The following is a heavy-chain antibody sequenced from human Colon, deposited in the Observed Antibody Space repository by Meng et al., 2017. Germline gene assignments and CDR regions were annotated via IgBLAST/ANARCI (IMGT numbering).Heavy chain of an antibody. Sequence: SETLSLTCAVYGGSFSGYYWSWSRQPPGKGLEWIGEINHSGSTNYNPSLKSRVTISVDNSKNQFSLKLSFVTAADTAVYYCARVGGEYSSGGAYYFDYWGQGTLVTVSS. CDR3: ARVGGEYSSGGAYYFDY. CDR2: INHSGST. D-gene: IGHD6-19*01. J-gene: IGHJ4*02. CDR1: GGSFSGYY. V-gene: IGHV4-34*01.